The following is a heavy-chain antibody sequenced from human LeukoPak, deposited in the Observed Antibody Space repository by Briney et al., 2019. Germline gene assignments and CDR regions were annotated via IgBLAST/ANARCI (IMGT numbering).Heavy chain of an antibody. V-gene: IGHV3-30-3*01. J-gene: IGHJ4*02. CDR1: GFTFSTYV. CDR2: ISFDGTNK. CDR3: ARHSGADVFDF. Sequence: PGGSLRLSCAASGFTFSTYVMHWVRQAPGKGLEWVAVISFDGTNKYYADSVKGRFTISRDNSKNTLFLQMSRLRAEDTSVYYCARHSGADVFDFWGQGTLVTVSS. D-gene: IGHD5-12*01.